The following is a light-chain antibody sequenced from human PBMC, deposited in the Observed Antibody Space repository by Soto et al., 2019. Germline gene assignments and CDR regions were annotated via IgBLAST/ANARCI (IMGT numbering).Light chain of an antibody. CDR2: ATS. V-gene: IGKV3-20*01. CDR1: QSVSSRY. CDR3: QQYGNSLPWA. J-gene: IGKJ1*01. Sequence: EIVLTQSPGTLSLSPGERATLSCRASQSVSSRYSAWYQQKPGQAPRPLIYATSSRATDVPDRFSGSGSGTDFTLTISRLEPEDFAVYYCQQYGNSLPWAFGQGTKVDIK.